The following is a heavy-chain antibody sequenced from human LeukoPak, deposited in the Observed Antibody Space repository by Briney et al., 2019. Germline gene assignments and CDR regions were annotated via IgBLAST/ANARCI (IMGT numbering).Heavy chain of an antibody. CDR1: GFTVSSTY. CDR3: TTVPRSSCCYTFDS. J-gene: IGHJ4*02. V-gene: IGHV3-53*04. Sequence: PGGSLRLSCAASGFTVSSTYMAWVRQPPGKGLEWISVFYPSGTTHYADSVKGRFTVSRHDSNNVFYLQMSTLRVEDTAVYYCTTVPRSSCCYTFDSWGQGTLVTVSS. CDR2: FYPSGTT. D-gene: IGHD2-15*01.